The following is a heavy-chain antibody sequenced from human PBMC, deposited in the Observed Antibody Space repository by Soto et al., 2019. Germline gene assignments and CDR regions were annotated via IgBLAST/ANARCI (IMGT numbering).Heavy chain of an antibody. V-gene: IGHV3-13*01. J-gene: IGHJ3*02. Sequence: GSLRLSCAASGFTFSSYDMHWVRQATGKGLEWVSAIGTAGDTYYPGSVKGRFTISRENAKNSLYLQMNSLRAGDTAVYYCARGSELADAFDIWGQGTMVTVSS. CDR2: IGTAGDT. CDR1: GFTFSSYD. D-gene: IGHD1-1*01. CDR3: ARGSELADAFDI.